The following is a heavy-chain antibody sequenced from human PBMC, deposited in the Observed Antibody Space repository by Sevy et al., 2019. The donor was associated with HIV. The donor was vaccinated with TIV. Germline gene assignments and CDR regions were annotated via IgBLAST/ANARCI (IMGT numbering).Heavy chain of an antibody. CDR2: IKQDAGQK. CDR3: ARDDGNYYFHY. CDR1: GFTFSKYW. D-gene: IGHD1-7*01. J-gene: IGHJ4*02. V-gene: IGHV3-7*01. Sequence: GSLRLSCAASGFTFSKYWMGWVRQAPGKGLEWVANIKQDAGQKYYLDSVKGRFTISRDNAKNSLYLQMNSLRAEDTAVYFCARDDGNYYFHYWGQGTLVTVSS.